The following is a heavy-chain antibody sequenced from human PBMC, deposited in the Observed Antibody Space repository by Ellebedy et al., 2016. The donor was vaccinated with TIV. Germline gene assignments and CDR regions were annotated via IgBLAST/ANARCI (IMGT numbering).Heavy chain of an antibody. J-gene: IGHJ6*02. CDR1: GYSFTSYW. Sequence: GESLKISCKGSGYSFTSYWIGWVRQMPGKGLEWMGIIYPGDSDTRYSPSFQGQVTISADKSISTAYLQWSSLKASDTAMYYCAREGARSARLVRGYYYYGMDVWGQGTTVTVSS. CDR3: AREGARSARLVRGYYYYGMDV. CDR2: IYPGDSDT. V-gene: IGHV5-51*01. D-gene: IGHD3-9*01.